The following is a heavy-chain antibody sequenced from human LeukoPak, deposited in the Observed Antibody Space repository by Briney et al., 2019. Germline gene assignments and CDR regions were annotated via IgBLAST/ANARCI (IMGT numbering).Heavy chain of an antibody. CDR2: IKEDGSEK. Sequence: GGSLRLSCAASGLTFSNYWMTWVRQAPGKGLEWVADIKEDGSEKYYVDPVKGRFTISRDNAKNSLFLQMDSLRSEDTAVYYCVKNSGWYRLDCWGQGTLVTVSS. J-gene: IGHJ4*02. CDR1: GLTFSNYW. CDR3: VKNSGWYRLDC. D-gene: IGHD6-13*01. V-gene: IGHV3-7*03.